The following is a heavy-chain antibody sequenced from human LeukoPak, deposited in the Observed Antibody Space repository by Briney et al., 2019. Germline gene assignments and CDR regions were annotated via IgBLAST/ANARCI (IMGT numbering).Heavy chain of an antibody. J-gene: IGHJ3*02. CDR2: ISGSGGST. CDR3: AKDLGVTMIVVVYAFDI. CDR1: GFTFSNFA. D-gene: IGHD3-22*01. Sequence: GGSLRLSCAASGFTFSNFAMSWVRQAPGKGLEWVSAISGSGGSTYYADSVKGRFTISRDNSKNTLYLQMNSLRAEDTAVYYCAKDLGVTMIVVVYAFDIWGQGTMVTVSS. V-gene: IGHV3-23*01.